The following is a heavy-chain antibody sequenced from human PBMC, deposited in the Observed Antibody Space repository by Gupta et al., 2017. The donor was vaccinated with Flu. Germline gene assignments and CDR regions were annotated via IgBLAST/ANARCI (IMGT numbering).Heavy chain of an antibody. J-gene: IGHJ4*02. V-gene: IGHV3-23*01. D-gene: IGHD2-2*01. CDR3: VKGISSLGDY. Sequence: EVQLLESGGGLVQPGGSLRLSCVTSGFTFSSYAMTWVRQTPGKGLEWVSSIYSSGGATFYADSVKGRFTISRDNSRNTLYLQMDSLRAEDTAIYYCVKGISSLGDYWGQGTLVAVSS. CDR2: IYSSGGAT. CDR1: GFTFSSYA.